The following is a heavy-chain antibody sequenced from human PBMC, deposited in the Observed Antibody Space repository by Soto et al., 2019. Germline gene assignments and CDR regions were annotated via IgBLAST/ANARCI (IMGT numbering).Heavy chain of an antibody. J-gene: IGHJ4*02. CDR3: ARGPDCGGDCYSYYLVS. Sequence: QLQLQESGSGLVKPSQTLSLTCTVSGGSISSGGYSWSWIRQPPGKGLEWIGNLYHSGSTYSNPSLNSRVTISLGRSKNQFSLKLSSVTAAVTAVYYCARGPDCGGDCYSYYLVSWCQGTRVTVSS. CDR2: LYHSGST. D-gene: IGHD2-21*02. CDR1: GGSISSGGYS. V-gene: IGHV4-30-2*01.